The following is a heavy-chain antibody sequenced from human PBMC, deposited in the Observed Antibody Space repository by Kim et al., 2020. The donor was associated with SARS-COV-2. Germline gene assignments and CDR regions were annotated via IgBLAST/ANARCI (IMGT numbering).Heavy chain of an antibody. CDR2: ISSSGGYT. J-gene: IGHJ4*02. D-gene: IGHD3-22*01. V-gene: IGHV3-11*05. CDR1: GFTFSDYD. CDR3: ARDPCGYYDSSGYLDY. Sequence: GGSLRLSCAASGFTFSDYDMSWIRQAPGKGLEWVSYISSSGGYTNYADSVKGRFTISRDNAKNSLYLQMNSLRAEDTAVYYCARDPCGYYDSSGYLDYWGQGTLVTVSS.